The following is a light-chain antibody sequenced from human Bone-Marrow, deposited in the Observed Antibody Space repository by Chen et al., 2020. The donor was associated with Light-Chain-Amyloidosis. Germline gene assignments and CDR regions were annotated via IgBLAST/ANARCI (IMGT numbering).Light chain of an antibody. J-gene: IGKJ4*01. CDR2: DAS. CDR1: QTVGGY. CDR3: QQRSNWPLT. Sequence: DIVLTQSPATLSLSLGERATLSCRASQTVGGYLAWYQQKPGQVPRLLIYDASIRVTGIPARFSGSGSGTDFTLTISSLEPEDFAVYYCQQRSNWPLTFGGGTKVEIK. V-gene: IGKV3-11*01.